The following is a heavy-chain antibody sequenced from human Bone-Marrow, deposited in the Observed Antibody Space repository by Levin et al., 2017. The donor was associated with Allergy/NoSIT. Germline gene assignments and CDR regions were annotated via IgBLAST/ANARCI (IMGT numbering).Heavy chain of an antibody. Sequence: PGGSLRLSCKASGGTFSSYAISWVRQAPGQGLEWMGGIIPIFGTANYAQKFQGRVTITADKSTSTAYMELSSLRSEDTAVYYCARTAKYYYGSGSVWYGMDVWGQGTTVTVSS. CDR1: GGTFSSYA. CDR2: IIPIFGTA. CDR3: ARTAKYYYGSGSVWYGMDV. V-gene: IGHV1-69*06. D-gene: IGHD3-10*01. J-gene: IGHJ6*02.